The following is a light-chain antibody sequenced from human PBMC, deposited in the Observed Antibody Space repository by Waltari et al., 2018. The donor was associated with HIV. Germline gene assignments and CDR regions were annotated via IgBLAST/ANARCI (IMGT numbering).Light chain of an antibody. V-gene: IGKV1-27*01. CDR3: QKYSNAPFS. CDR1: QGISNY. CDR2: AAS. J-gene: IGKJ3*01. Sequence: DIQMTQSPSSLSASVGHTATISCRASQGISNYLAWYQQKTGKAPKLLIYAASTLQLGVASRFNGSGTGKDLTLTISSMRPEDFATYYCQKYSNAPFSFGPGTTVDIK.